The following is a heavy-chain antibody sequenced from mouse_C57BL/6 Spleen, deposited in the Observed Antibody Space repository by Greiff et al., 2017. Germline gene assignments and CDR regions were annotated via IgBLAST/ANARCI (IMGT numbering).Heavy chain of an antibody. Sequence: QVQLQQPGAELVKPGASVKMSCKASGYTFTSYWITWVKQRPGQGLEWIGDIYPGSGSTNYTEKFKSKATLTVDTSSSTAYMQLRSLTSEAAAVYDCARSPKYDVDYWGQGTTLTVSS. D-gene: IGHD2-14*01. CDR2: IYPGSGST. V-gene: IGHV1-55*01. J-gene: IGHJ2*01. CDR1: GYTFTSYW. CDR3: ARSPKYDVDY.